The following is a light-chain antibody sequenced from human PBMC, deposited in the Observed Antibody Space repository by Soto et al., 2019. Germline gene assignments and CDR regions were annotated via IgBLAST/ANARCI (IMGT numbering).Light chain of an antibody. J-gene: IGKJ5*01. Sequence: VLTQSPVTLSLSPGDSATLSCRASRRVSSKLTWYQQKPGQAPRLLIYDTSTRATGIPARFSGSGSGTEFTLTISSLQWEDFAVYYSQQYCNWSAITCGQGTRLET. CDR3: QQYCNWSAIT. CDR2: DTS. V-gene: IGKV3-15*01. CDR1: RRVSSK.